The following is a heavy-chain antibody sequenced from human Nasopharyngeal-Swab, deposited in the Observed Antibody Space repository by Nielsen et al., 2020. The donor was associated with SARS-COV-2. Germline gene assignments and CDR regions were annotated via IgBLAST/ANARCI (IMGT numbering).Heavy chain of an antibody. Sequence: WIRQPPGKGLEWIGEVSQGGGTNYNPSLKNRVTISVVTSKNQFSLKLSSVTAAETAVYYCARGGAGVVPSPVLGLGPYYSYYYMDVWGKGTTVTVSS. CDR3: ARGGAGVVPSPVLGLGPYYSYYYMDV. CDR2: VSQGGGT. V-gene: IGHV4-34*01. J-gene: IGHJ6*03. D-gene: IGHD2-2*01.